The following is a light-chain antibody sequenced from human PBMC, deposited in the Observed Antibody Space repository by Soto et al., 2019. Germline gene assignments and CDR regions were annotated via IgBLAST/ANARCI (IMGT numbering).Light chain of an antibody. CDR2: AAS. Sequence: EIQMTQSPSYMSTSVGDRITITCRASQGIRNDLGWYQQRPGKAPKRLIYAASTLQPGVPSRFSGSGSGTDFTLTISSLQPEDFATYYCLQHNTYPRTFGQGTKVDI. V-gene: IGKV1-17*01. CDR1: QGIRND. J-gene: IGKJ1*01. CDR3: LQHNTYPRT.